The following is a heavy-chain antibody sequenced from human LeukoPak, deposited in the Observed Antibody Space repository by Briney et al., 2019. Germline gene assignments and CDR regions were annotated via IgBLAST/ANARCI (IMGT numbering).Heavy chain of an antibody. CDR1: GGTFSSYA. J-gene: IGHJ4*02. CDR2: IIPIFGTA. V-gene: IGHV1-69*13. Sequence: SVKVSCKASGGTFSSYAISWVRQAPGQGLEWMGGIIPIFGTANYAQKFQGRVTITADESTSTAYMELSSLRSEDTAVYYCASPLWRVGRFRMEYYFDYWGQGTLVTVSS. CDR3: ASPLWRVGRFRMEYYFDY. D-gene: IGHD1-1*01.